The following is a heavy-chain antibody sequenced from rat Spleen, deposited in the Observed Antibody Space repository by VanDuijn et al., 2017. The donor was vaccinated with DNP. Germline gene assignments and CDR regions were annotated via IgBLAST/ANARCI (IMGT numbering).Heavy chain of an antibody. CDR2: ITNEGSST. Sequence: EVQLVESGGGLVQPGRSLRLSCAASGFTFSDYYMAWVRQAPKKGLEWVASITNEGSSTYYRDSVKGRFTISRDNAKSTLYLQMDSLRSEDTATYYCARHRTTVASYYAMDAWGQGVMVTVSS. CDR1: GFTFSDYY. D-gene: IGHD1-3*01. J-gene: IGHJ4*01. V-gene: IGHV5-22*01. CDR3: ARHRTTVASYYAMDA.